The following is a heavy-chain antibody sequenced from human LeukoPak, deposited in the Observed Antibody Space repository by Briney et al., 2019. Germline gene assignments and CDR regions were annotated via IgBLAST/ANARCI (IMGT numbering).Heavy chain of an antibody. D-gene: IGHD3-10*01. V-gene: IGHV3-23*01. J-gene: IGHJ6*02. CDR2: ISGSGGST. CDR3: SKGRGGV. CDR1: GFTFSSYA. Sequence: GGSLRLSCAASGFTFSSYAMSWVRQAPGKGLEWVSAISGSGGSTYYADSVKGRFTISRDSSENALYLQMNSLRVEDTALYYCSKGRGGVWGQGTTVTVSS.